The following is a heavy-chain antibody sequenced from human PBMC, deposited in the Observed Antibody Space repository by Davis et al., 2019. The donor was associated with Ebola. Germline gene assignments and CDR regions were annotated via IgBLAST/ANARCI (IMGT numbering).Heavy chain of an antibody. CDR1: GYTFPNYY. J-gene: IGHJ6*02. CDR2: INPSAGYT. CDR3: ARDGPDYYGLDV. Sequence: ASVQVSCKAFGYTFPNYYVHWVRQAPGQGLEWMGVINPSAGYTNYAQKFQGRVTITRDTSTSTVYMEVTRLRSDDTAVYYCARDGPDYYGLDVWGQGTAVTVSS. V-gene: IGHV1-46*01.